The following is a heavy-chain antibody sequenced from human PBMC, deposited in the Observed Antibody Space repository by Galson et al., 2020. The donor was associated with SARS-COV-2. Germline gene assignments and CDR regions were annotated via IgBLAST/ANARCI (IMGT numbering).Heavy chain of an antibody. CDR3: ARDDLAANAFDI. D-gene: IGHD1-26*01. Sequence: SETLSLTCTVSGYSVSSGYYWGWIRQPPGKGLEWIGSIYHSGSTYYNPSLQSRVTLSVDTSKNQFSLKLSSVTAADTAIYYCARDDLAANAFDIWGQGTMVTVSS. V-gene: IGHV4-38-2*02. CDR1: GYSVSSGYY. CDR2: IYHSGST. J-gene: IGHJ3*02.